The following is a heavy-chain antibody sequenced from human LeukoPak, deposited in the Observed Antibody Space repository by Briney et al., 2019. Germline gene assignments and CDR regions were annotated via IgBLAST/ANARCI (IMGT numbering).Heavy chain of an antibody. Sequence: ASVKVSCKASGGSFSTSAIGWVRQAPGLGLVWMGGIIPMFGTTNYAQKFQGRVTITADESTSTAYMELSSLRSEDTAVYYCARSTEKYCSRTSCYSSPLTYWGQGTLVTVSS. D-gene: IGHD2-2*01. CDR1: GGSFSTSA. CDR2: IIPMFGTT. V-gene: IGHV1-69*13. J-gene: IGHJ4*02. CDR3: ARSTEKYCSRTSCYSSPLTY.